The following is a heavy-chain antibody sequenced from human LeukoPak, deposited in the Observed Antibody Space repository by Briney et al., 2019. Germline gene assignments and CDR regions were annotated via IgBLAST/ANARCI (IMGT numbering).Heavy chain of an antibody. J-gene: IGHJ4*02. Sequence: PSETLSLTCAVYGGSFSGYYWSWIRQPPGKGLEWIGEINHSGSTYYNPSLKSRVTISVDTSKNQFSLKLSSVTAADTAVYYCARRIGESKYYYDSSGYYFWGQGTLVTVSS. CDR1: GGSFSGYY. D-gene: IGHD3-22*01. CDR3: ARRIGESKYYYDSSGYYF. CDR2: INHSGST. V-gene: IGHV4-34*01.